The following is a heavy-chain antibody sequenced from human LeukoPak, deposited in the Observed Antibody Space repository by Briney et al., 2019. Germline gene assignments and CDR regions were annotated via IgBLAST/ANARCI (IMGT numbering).Heavy chain of an antibody. CDR2: INPSGGST. Sequence: GASVKVSCKASGYTFTSYYMHWVRQAPGQGLGWMGIINPSGGSTSYAQKFQGRVTMTRDTSISTAYMELSRLRSDDTAVYYCARDRRCSSGAPRCFWDIWGQGTMVTVSS. V-gene: IGHV1-46*01. J-gene: IGHJ3*02. D-gene: IGHD2-15*01. CDR3: ARDRRCSSGAPRCFWDI. CDR1: GYTFTSYY.